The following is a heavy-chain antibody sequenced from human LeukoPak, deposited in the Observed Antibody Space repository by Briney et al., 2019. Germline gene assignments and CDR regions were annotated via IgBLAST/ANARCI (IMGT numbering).Heavy chain of an antibody. D-gene: IGHD5-18*01. CDR3: TRLLSDTAMDEFDP. Sequence: PGGSLRLSCAASGFIFDDYAMHWVRQAPGKGLEWVSGISWNSGTIGYVDSVKGRFTISRDNAKNSLYLQMNSLRAEDTAVYYCTRLLSDTAMDEFDPWGQGTLVTVSS. J-gene: IGHJ5*02. CDR1: GFIFDDYA. V-gene: IGHV3-9*01. CDR2: ISWNSGTI.